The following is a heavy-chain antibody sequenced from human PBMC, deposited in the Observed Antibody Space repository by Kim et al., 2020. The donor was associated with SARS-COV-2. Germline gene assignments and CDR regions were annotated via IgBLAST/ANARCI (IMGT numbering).Heavy chain of an antibody. CDR2: IYHSGST. D-gene: IGHD3-22*01. CDR1: GYSISSGYY. CDR3: ARVGDGITMIVPFDY. V-gene: IGHV4-38-2*02. J-gene: IGHJ4*02. Sequence: SETLSLTCTVSGYSISSGYYWGWIRQPPGKGLEWIGSIYHSGSTYYNPSLKSRVTISVDTSKNQFSLKLSSVTAADTAVYYCARVGDGITMIVPFDYWGQGTLVTVSS.